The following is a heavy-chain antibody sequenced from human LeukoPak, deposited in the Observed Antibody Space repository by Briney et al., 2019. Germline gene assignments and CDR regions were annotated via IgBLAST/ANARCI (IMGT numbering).Heavy chain of an antibody. V-gene: IGHV3-21*01. J-gene: IGHJ4*02. D-gene: IGHD5-18*01. CDR3: ARGFRRGYSYGYNFDY. Sequence: PGGSLRLSCAASGFTFSSYSMNWVRQAPGKGLEWVSSISSSSSYIYYADSVKGRFTISRDNAKNSLYLQMNSLRAEDTAVYYCARGFRRGYSYGYNFDYWGLGTLVTVSS. CDR1: GFTFSSYS. CDR2: ISSSSSYI.